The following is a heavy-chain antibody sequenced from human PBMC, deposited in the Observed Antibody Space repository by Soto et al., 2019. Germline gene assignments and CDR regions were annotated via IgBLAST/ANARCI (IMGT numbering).Heavy chain of an antibody. V-gene: IGHV1-18*04. CDR3: ARVPRGAWYTHLPY. D-gene: IGHD1-1*01. CDR2: ISVYNGNT. CDR1: GYTFTSYG. Sequence: SVKVSCKASGYTFTSYGIIWVRQAPVQGLEWMGWISVYNGNTNYAQKFQGRVTMTTDTPTSTAFMELRSLRSDDTAVYYCARVPRGAWYTHLPYWGQGTLVTVSS. J-gene: IGHJ4*02.